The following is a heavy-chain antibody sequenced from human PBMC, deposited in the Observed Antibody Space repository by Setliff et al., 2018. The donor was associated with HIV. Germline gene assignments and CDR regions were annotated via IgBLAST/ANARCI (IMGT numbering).Heavy chain of an antibody. V-gene: IGHV1-2*06. CDR1: GYTFTGFY. D-gene: IGHD2-2*01. CDR3: ARGSTAVNYYYNHMDV. Sequence: GASVKVSCKASGYTFTGFYMHWVRQAPGQGLEWMGRINPYSGDTNYAQKLQGRVTMTRDTSITTAYMELSRLTSNDTAVDYCARGSTAVNYYYNHMDVWGKGTPVTVSS. CDR2: INPYSGDT. J-gene: IGHJ6*03.